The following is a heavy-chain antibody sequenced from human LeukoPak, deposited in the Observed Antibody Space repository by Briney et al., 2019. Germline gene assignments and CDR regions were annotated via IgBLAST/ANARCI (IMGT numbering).Heavy chain of an antibody. CDR1: GFTFDDYG. D-gene: IGHD1-1*01. J-gene: IGHJ4*02. Sequence: GGSPRLSCAASGFTFDDYGMSWVRQAPGKGLEWVSGINWNGGSTGYADSVKGRFTTSRDNAKNSLYLQMNSLRAEDTALYYCARNHLEPGFFDYWGQGTLVTVSS. V-gene: IGHV3-20*04. CDR3: ARNHLEPGFFDY. CDR2: INWNGGST.